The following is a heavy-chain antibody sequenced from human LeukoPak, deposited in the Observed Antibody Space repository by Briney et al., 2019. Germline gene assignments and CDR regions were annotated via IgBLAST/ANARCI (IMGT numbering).Heavy chain of an antibody. CDR2: IYTSGST. J-gene: IGHJ4*02. CDR1: GGSISSYY. CDR3: ARDDAAGIVGATPGDY. Sequence: SETLSLTCTVSGGSISSYYWSWIRQPPGKGLEWIGRIYTSGSTNYNPSPKSRVTMSVDTSKNQFSLKLSSVTAADTAVYYCARDDAAGIVGATPGDYWGQGTLVTVSS. D-gene: IGHD1-26*01. V-gene: IGHV4-4*07.